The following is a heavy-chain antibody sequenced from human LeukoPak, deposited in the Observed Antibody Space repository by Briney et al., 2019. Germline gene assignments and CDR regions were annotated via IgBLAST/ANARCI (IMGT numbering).Heavy chain of an antibody. CDR1: GYTFTSYA. CDR3: ASGAYGYDAFDI. CDR2: INAGNGNT. J-gene: IGHJ3*02. Sequence: ASVKVSCKASGYTFTSYAMHWVRQAPGQRLEWMGWINAGNGNTKYSQEFQGRVTITRDTSASTAYMELSSLRSEDMAVYYCASGAYGYDAFDIWGQGTMVTVSS. D-gene: IGHD5-18*01. V-gene: IGHV1-3*03.